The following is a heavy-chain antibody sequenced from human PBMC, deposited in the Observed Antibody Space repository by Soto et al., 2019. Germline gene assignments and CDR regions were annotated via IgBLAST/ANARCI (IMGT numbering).Heavy chain of an antibody. CDR3: ARDYLPGDYLDY. V-gene: IGHV1-69*06. Sequence: AASVKVSCKTSGDTFSNYAISWVRQAPGQGLEWMGGIIPMYGSTNYVQKFRGRVTITADKSTSTAYMELSSLRSEDTAVYYCARDYLPGDYLDYWGQGTLVTVSS. J-gene: IGHJ4*02. D-gene: IGHD3-10*01. CDR2: IIPMYGST. CDR1: GDTFSNYA.